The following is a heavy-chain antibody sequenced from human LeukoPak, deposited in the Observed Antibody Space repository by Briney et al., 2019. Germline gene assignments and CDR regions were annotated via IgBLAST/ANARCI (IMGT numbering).Heavy chain of an antibody. CDR2: INARGDT. V-gene: IGHV4-34*01. Sequence: SETLSPTCAVYGWSFNDYYWNWIRHPPGKGLEWIGEINARGDTNYNPSLKSRVTISVDTSKKQFSLRLTSMIAADTALYYCARGQVPAARGYNWFDPWGQGTLVTVSS. D-gene: IGHD2-2*01. CDR1: GWSFNDYY. J-gene: IGHJ5*02. CDR3: ARGQVPAARGYNWFDP.